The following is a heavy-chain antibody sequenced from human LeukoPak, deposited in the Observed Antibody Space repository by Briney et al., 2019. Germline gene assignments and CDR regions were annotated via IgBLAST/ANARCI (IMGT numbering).Heavy chain of an antibody. V-gene: IGHV1-2*02. Sequence: GASVKVSCKASGYTFTGYYMHWVRQAPGQGLAWMGWINPNSGGTNYAQKFQGRVTMTRDTSISTAYMELSRLRSDDTAVYYCARAMVRGVIRYYFDYWGQGTLVTVSS. CDR2: INPNSGGT. CDR1: GYTFTGYY. D-gene: IGHD3-10*01. CDR3: ARAMVRGVIRYYFDY. J-gene: IGHJ4*02.